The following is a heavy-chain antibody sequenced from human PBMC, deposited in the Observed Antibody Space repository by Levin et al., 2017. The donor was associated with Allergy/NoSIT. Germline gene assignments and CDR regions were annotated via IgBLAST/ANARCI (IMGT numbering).Heavy chain of an antibody. CDR1: GFSFTNSW. CDR3: TTSYTGTYSFDFHN. V-gene: IGHV3-15*01. CDR2: IKSDIDGGTT. Sequence: ETLSLTCAASGFSFTNSWMSWVRLFPGKGLEGVGRIKSDIDGGTTAYVASVKCRFSISRDDSQNSVYLQMDSLKTEDTAVYYCTTSYTGTYSFDFHNWGQGTLVTVSS. D-gene: IGHD3-10*01. J-gene: IGHJ4*02.